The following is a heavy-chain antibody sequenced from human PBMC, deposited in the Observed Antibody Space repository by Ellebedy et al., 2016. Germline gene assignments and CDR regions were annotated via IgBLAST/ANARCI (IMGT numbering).Heavy chain of an antibody. V-gene: IGHV1-8*02. CDR2: MNPNSGNT. CDR3: ARGPYCSSTSCYAVVWDP. Sequence: ASVKVSCKASGGTFSSYAISWVRQATGQGLEWMGWMNPNSGNTGYAQKFQGRVTMTRNTSISTAYMELSSLRSEDTAVYYCARGPYCSSTSCYAVVWDPWGQGTLVTVSS. J-gene: IGHJ5*02. D-gene: IGHD2-2*01. CDR1: GGTFSSYA.